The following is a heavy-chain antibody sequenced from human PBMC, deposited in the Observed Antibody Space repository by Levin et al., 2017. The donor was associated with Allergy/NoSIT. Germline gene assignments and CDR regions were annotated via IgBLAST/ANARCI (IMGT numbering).Heavy chain of an antibody. CDR1: GFTFSSYG. D-gene: IGHD5-24*01. J-gene: IGHJ4*02. CDR2: ISYDGSNK. V-gene: IGHV3-30*18. Sequence: GESLKISCAASGFTFSSYGMHWVRQAPGKGLEWVAVISYDGSNKYYADSVKGRFTISRDNSKNTLYLQMNSLRAEDTAVYYCAKDRDGCNPGYFDYWGQGTLVTVSS. CDR3: AKDRDGCNPGYFDY.